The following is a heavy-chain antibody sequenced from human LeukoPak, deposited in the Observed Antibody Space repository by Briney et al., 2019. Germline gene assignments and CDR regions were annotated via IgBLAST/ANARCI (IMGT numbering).Heavy chain of an antibody. J-gene: IGHJ6*03. Sequence: TSETLSLTCTVSGGSISSGSYYWSWIRQPAGKGLEWIGRIYTTGSTNYNPSLKSRVTISVDTSKNQFSLKLNSVTAADTAVYYCASNKFGYSYGDYYYYYMDVWGKGTTATVSS. CDR1: GGSISSGSYY. D-gene: IGHD5-18*01. CDR2: IYTTGST. CDR3: ASNKFGYSYGDYYYYYMDV. V-gene: IGHV4-61*02.